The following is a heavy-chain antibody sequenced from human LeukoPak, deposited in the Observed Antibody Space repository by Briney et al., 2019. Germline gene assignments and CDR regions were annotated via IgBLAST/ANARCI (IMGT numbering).Heavy chain of an antibody. J-gene: IGHJ4*02. V-gene: IGHV5-51*01. CDR1: GYSFSSYW. CDR2: IYPGDSDT. D-gene: IGHD3-10*01. Sequence: GESLKISCKGSGYSFSSYWIGRVRQMPGKGVEWMGIIYPGDSDTRYSPSFQGQVTISADKSISTAYLQWGSLTASDTAMYYCARPYYYGSGSYYIDYWGQGTLVTVSS. CDR3: ARPYYYGSGSYYIDY.